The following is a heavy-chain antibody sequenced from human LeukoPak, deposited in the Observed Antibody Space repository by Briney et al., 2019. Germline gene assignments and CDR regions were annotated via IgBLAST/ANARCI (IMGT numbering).Heavy chain of an antibody. CDR2: INPNSGGT. CDR1: GYTFTGYY. V-gene: IGHV1-2*02. J-gene: IGHJ4*02. D-gene: IGHD6-6*01. CDR3: ASLSIAARPSYFDY. Sequence: AASVKVSCKASGYTFTGYYMHWVRQAPGQGLEWMGWINPNSGGTNYAQKFQGRVTMTRDTSISTAYMELSRLRSDDTAVYYCASLSIAARPSYFDYWGQGTLVTVSS.